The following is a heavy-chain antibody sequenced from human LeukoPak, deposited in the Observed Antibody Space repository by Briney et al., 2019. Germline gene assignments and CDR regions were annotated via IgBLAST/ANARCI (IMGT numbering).Heavy chain of an antibody. J-gene: IGHJ5*02. CDR2: ISGSGGST. CDR1: GFTFNNYA. V-gene: IGHV3-23*01. CDR3: AKRNDSWSGHYTA. Sequence: PGGSLRLSCAASGFTFNNYAINWVRQAPGKGLEWVSGISGSGGSTYNADSVKGRFTISRDNSKNTLYLQMNSLRAEDTAVYYCAKRNDSWSGHYTAWGQGTLVTVSS. D-gene: IGHD3-3*01.